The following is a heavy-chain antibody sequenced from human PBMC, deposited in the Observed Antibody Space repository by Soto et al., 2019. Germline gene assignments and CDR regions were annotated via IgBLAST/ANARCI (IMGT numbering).Heavy chain of an antibody. J-gene: IGHJ6*02. D-gene: IGHD5-12*01. CDR3: ARDSAVLRLHYYGMDV. V-gene: IGHV3-33*01. CDR1: GFTFSSYG. CDR2: IWYDGSNK. Sequence: PGGSLRLSCAASGFTFSSYGMHWVRQAPGKGLEWVAVIWYDGSNKYYADSVKGRFTISRDNSKNTLYLQMNSLRAEDTAVYYCARDSAVLRLHYYGMDVWGQGTTVTVSS.